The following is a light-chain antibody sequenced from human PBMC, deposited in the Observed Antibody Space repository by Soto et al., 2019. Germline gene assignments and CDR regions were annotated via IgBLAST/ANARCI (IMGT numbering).Light chain of an antibody. CDR2: GAS. V-gene: IGKV3D-15*01. J-gene: IGKJ5*01. Sequence: EIVMTQSPATLSVSPGERATLSCRASQTINSNLAWYQHKPGQAPRLLIYGASTRAAGLPDRFSGSGSGTEFTLTISSLQPEDFAVYYCQQYHNWPRTFGQGTRLEIK. CDR3: QQYHNWPRT. CDR1: QTINSN.